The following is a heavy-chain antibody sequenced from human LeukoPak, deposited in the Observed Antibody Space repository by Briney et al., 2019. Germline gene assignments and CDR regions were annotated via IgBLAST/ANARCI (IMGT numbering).Heavy chain of an antibody. J-gene: IGHJ6*03. V-gene: IGHV4-59*01. CDR1: GGYISSYY. Sequence: SETLSLTCTVSGGYISSYYWSWIRQPPGKGLEWIGYIYYSGSTNYNPSLKSRVTISVDTSKNQFSLKMSSVTAADTAVYYCARGLSAHGSGSYYPWGYYYYMDVWGKGTTVTISS. CDR3: ARGLSAHGSGSYYPWGYYYYMDV. CDR2: IYYSGST. D-gene: IGHD3-10*01.